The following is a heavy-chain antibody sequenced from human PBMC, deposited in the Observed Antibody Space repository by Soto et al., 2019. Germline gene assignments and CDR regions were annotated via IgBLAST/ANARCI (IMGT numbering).Heavy chain of an antibody. V-gene: IGHV4-39*01. CDR3: ARPRDCSGGSCIDGGTTGFDP. J-gene: IGHJ5*02. Sequence: QLQLQESGPGLVKPSETLSLTCTVSGGSISSSSYYWGWIRQPPGKGLEWIGRIYYSGSTYYNPSLKSRVTISVDTSTNQFSLKRSSVTAADTAVYYCARPRDCSGGSCIDGGTTGFDPWGQGTLVTVST. CDR1: GGSISSSSYY. CDR2: IYYSGST. D-gene: IGHD2-15*01.